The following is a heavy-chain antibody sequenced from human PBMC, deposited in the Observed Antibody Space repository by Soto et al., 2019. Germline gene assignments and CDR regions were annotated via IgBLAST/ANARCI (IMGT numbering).Heavy chain of an antibody. CDR1: GFTVSSNY. CDR3: ARDSMVRGGITYYYYYGMDV. D-gene: IGHD3-10*01. V-gene: IGHV3-53*01. Sequence: GGSLRLSCAASGFTVSSNYMSWVRQAPGKGLEWVSVIYSGGSTYYADSVKGRFTISRDNSKNTLYLQMNSLRAEDTAVYYCARDSMVRGGITYYYYYGMDVWGQGTTVTVSS. J-gene: IGHJ6*02. CDR2: IYSGGST.